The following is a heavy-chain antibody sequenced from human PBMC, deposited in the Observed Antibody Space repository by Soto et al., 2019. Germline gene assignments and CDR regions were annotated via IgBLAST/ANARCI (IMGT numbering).Heavy chain of an antibody. Sequence: QMQLVQSGPEVKKPGTSVKVSCKASGFTFTSSAVQWVRQARGQRLEWIGWIVVGSGNTNYAQKFQERVTITRDMSTSTAYTELSSLRSEDTAVYYCAAYCSSTSCYTHYYYGMDVWGQGTTVTVSS. D-gene: IGHD2-2*02. J-gene: IGHJ6*02. CDR1: GFTFTSSA. V-gene: IGHV1-58*01. CDR2: IVVGSGNT. CDR3: AAYCSSTSCYTHYYYGMDV.